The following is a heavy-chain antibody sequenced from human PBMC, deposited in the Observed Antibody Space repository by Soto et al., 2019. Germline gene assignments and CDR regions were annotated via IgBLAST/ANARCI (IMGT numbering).Heavy chain of an antibody. V-gene: IGHV1-8*01. CDR2: MNPNSGNT. CDR3: ARGRLVFNRFDP. Sequence: VASVKVSCKASGYTFTSYDINWVRQATGQGLEWMGWMNPNSGNTGYAQKFQGRVTMTRNTSISTAYMELSSLRYEDTAVYYCARGRLVFNRFDPWGQRILVTFS. CDR1: GYTFTSYD. J-gene: IGHJ5*02.